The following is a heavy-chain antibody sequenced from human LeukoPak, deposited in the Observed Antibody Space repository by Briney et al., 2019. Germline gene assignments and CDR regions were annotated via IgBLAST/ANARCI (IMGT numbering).Heavy chain of an antibody. J-gene: IGHJ5*02. CDR3: ARQTRQQLDRGNRFDP. D-gene: IGHD6-13*01. CDR1: GYSFTSYW. V-gene: IGHV5-51*01. Sequence: GESLKISCKGSGYSFTSYWIAWVRQMPGKGLEWMGIIYPGDSDTRYSPSFQGQVTISADKSISTAYLQWSSLKASDTAMYYCARQTRQQLDRGNRFDPWGQGTLVTVSS. CDR2: IYPGDSDT.